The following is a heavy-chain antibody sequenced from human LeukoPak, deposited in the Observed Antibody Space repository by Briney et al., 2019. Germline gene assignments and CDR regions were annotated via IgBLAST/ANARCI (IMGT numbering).Heavy chain of an antibody. CDR3: ATTPGGYTYGYFDP. CDR2: IYTNGST. CDR1: SGSISNYY. D-gene: IGHD5-18*01. V-gene: IGHV4-4*07. J-gene: IGHJ5*02. Sequence: SETLSLTCTVSSGSISNYYSNWIRQSAGKGLEWIGRIYTNGSTNYNPSLKSRVTMSVDTSKNQFSLKLSSVTAADTAVYYCATTPGGYTYGYFDPWGPGTLVTVSS.